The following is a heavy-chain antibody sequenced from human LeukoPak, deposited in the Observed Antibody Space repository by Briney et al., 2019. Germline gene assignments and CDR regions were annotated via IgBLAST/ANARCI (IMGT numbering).Heavy chain of an antibody. V-gene: IGHV4-34*01. CDR1: GGSISRYY. CDR3: ARSGVKWLRSPLLRFYYYMDV. Sequence: PSETLSLTCTVSGGSISRYYWSWIRQPPGKGLEWIGEINHSGSTNYNPSLKSRVTISVDTSKNQFSLKLSSVTAADTAVYYCARSGVKWLRSPLLRFYYYMDVWGKGTTVTVSS. CDR2: INHSGST. J-gene: IGHJ6*03. D-gene: IGHD5-12*01.